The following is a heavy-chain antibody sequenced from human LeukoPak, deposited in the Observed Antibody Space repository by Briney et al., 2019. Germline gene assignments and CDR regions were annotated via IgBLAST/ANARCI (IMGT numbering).Heavy chain of an antibody. V-gene: IGHV4-39*01. J-gene: IGHJ4*02. D-gene: IGHD4-11*01. CDR2: IFYSGST. CDR1: GGSISSSSYY. CDR3: TRRTVTTIIDY. Sequence: PSETLSLTCTVSGGSISSSSYYWGWIRQPPGKGLEWIGSIFYSGSTFHNPSLKSRVTISVDTSKNQFSLRLSSVTAADTAVYYCTRRTVTTIIDYWGQGTLVTVSS.